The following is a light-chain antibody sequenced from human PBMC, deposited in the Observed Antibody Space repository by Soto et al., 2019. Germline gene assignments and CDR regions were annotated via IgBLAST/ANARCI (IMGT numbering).Light chain of an antibody. CDR1: QSIGSN. J-gene: IGKJ2*01. V-gene: IGKV3-15*01. CDR3: QQYNDWPPYT. CDR2: GAS. Sequence: EVLMTQSQGTLSVSPGERVTVSCRASQSIGSNLPWYQQKPGQAPRLLIYGASTRVIGVPDRFSGGRSGTEFTLTISSLQSEDIAVYFCQQYNDWPPYTFGQGTKLEIK.